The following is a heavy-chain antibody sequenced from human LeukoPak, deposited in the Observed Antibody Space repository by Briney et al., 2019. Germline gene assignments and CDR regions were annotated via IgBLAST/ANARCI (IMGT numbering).Heavy chain of an antibody. J-gene: IGHJ4*02. D-gene: IGHD2-15*01. V-gene: IGHV4-59*01. CDR2: IHNSGST. CDR1: GVSINSYY. Sequence: PSETLSLTCTVSGVSINSYYWSWIRQPPGEGLEWIGYIHNSGSTNYNPSLKSRVTISMDTSANQFSLKLSSMTAADTAFYYCARGYCSGGSCPFDFWGQGSLVTVSS. CDR3: ARGYCSGGSCPFDF.